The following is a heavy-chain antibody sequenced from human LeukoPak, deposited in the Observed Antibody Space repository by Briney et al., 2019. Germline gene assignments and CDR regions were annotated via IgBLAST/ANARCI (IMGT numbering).Heavy chain of an antibody. CDR2: TYYSGST. V-gene: IGHV4-59*12. CDR1: GGSISSYY. D-gene: IGHD6-6*01. CDR3: ARSIAGSFDP. Sequence: SETLSLTCTVSGGSISSYYWSWIRQPPGKGLEWIGYTYYSGSTNYNPSLKSRVTISVDTSKNQFSLKLSSVTAADTAVYYCARSIAGSFDPWGQGTLVTVSS. J-gene: IGHJ5*02.